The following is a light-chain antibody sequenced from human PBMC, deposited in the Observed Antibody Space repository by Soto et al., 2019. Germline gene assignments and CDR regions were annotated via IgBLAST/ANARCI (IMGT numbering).Light chain of an antibody. CDR3: QHWTDYSWT. CDR2: KTS. V-gene: IGKV1-5*03. J-gene: IGKJ1*01. CDR1: QSISIW. Sequence: DIHMTQSPSTLSASVGDRVTITCRASQSISIWLAWYQQKPGKAPNLLIYKTSSLETGVPSRFSGRGSGTEFTLTISSLQPDDFATYYCQHWTDYSWTFGQGTKVEVK.